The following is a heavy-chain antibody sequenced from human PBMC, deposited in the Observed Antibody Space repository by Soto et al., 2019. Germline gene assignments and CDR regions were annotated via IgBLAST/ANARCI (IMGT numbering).Heavy chain of an antibody. CDR3: AKDPLEVAVEGAGYFAL. D-gene: IGHD6-19*01. CDR1: GFTFDDYA. J-gene: IGHJ2*01. V-gene: IGHV3-9*01. CDR2: ISWNSGSI. Sequence: EVQLVESGGGLVQPGRSLRLSCAASGFTFDDYAMHWVRQAPGKGLEWVSGISWNSGSIGYADSVKGRFTISRDNAKNSLYLQIHSLRAEATALYYCAKDPLEVAVEGAGYFALWVSGTLITVSS.